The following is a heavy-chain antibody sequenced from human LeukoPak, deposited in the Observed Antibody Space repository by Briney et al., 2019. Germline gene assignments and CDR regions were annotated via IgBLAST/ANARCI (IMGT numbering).Heavy chain of an antibody. CDR1: GYTFTSYG. CDR2: ISAYNGNT. D-gene: IGHD6-13*01. V-gene: IGHV1-18*01. J-gene: IGHJ4*02. Sequence: ASVKVSCKGSGYTFTSYGISWVRQAPGQGLEWMGWISAYNGNTNYAQKLQGRVTMTTDTSTSTAYMELRSLRSDDTAVYYCAREYSSPRNFDYWGQGTLVTVSS. CDR3: AREYSSPRNFDY.